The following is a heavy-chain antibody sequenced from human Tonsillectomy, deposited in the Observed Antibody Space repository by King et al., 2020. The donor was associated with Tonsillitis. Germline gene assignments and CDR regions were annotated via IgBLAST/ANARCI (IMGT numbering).Heavy chain of an antibody. J-gene: IGHJ4*02. Sequence: QLQESGPGLVKPSETLSLTCTVSGGSVSSGSYYWSWIRQPPGKGLEWIGYIYYSGSTNYNPSLKSRVTISVDTSKNQFSLNLSSVSAADTAVYYCASCIVRGEYFDYWGQGTLVTVSS. CDR1: GGSVSSGSYY. D-gene: IGHD3-10*01. V-gene: IGHV4-61*01. CDR3: ASCIVRGEYFDY. CDR2: IYYSGST.